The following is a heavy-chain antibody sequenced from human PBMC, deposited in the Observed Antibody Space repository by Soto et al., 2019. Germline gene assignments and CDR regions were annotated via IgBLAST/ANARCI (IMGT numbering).Heavy chain of an antibody. CDR2: INHSGST. CDR1: GGSFSGYY. Sequence: SETLSLTWAVCGGSFSGYYWSWIRQPPGKGLEWIGEINHSGSTNYNPSLKSRVTISVDTSKNQFSLKLSSVTAADTAVYYCARGLTLTTWGARWFDPWGQGTLVTVSS. D-gene: IGHD4-17*01. CDR3: ARGLTLTTWGARWFDP. V-gene: IGHV4-34*01. J-gene: IGHJ5*02.